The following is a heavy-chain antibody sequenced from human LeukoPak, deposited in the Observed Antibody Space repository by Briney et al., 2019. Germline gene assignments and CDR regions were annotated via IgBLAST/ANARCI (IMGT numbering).Heavy chain of an antibody. CDR2: TIPIFGTA. CDR1: GGTFSSYA. J-gene: IGHJ3*02. V-gene: IGHV1-69*05. Sequence: SSVKVSCKASGGTFSSYAISWVRQAPGQGLEWMGGTIPIFGTANYAQKFQGRVTITTDEATSTAYMGLSSLRSEDTAVYYCARVERVLRFLEWLQNDIWGQGTMVTVSS. D-gene: IGHD3-3*01. CDR3: ARVERVLRFLEWLQNDI.